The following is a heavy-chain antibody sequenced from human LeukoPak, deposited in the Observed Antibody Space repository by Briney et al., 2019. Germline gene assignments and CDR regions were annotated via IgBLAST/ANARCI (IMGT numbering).Heavy chain of an antibody. CDR3: AAQSPLNWFDP. CDR2: IIPIFGTA. V-gene: IGHV1-69*05. Sequence: ASVKVSCKASGYTFTSYYMHWVRQAPGQGLEWMGGIIPIFGTANYAQKFQGRVTITTDESTSTAYMELSSLRSEDTAVYYCAAQSPLNWFDPWGQGTLVTVSS. CDR1: GYTFTSYY. J-gene: IGHJ5*02.